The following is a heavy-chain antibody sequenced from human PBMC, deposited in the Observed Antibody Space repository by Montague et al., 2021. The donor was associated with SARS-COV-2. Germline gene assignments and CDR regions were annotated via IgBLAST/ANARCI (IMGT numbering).Heavy chain of an antibody. Sequence: SETLSLTCTVSGYSISNSNWWTWVRQSPGRGLEWIGEIFRSGDSNYNPSLKSRVTMSVDMSRNQFSLSLSNVTAADTAIYYCVRGGTMTVVVFDYWGQGTPVTVSS. CDR2: IFRSGDS. V-gene: IGHV4-4*02. CDR1: GYSISNSNW. CDR3: VRGGTMTVVVFDY. J-gene: IGHJ4*02. D-gene: IGHD3-22*01.